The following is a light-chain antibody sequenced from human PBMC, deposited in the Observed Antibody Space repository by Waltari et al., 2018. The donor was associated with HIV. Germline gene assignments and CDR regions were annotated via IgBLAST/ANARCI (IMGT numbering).Light chain of an antibody. J-gene: IGKJ1*01. CDR2: DAS. V-gene: IGKV1-33*01. Sequence: DIQMTQSPSSLSASVGDRVTITCQASQDISKHLNRYQQKPGTAPKLLIYDASNLETGVPSRFSGSGSGTDFTFTISSLQPEDIATYYCQQYDNVSRTFGQGTKVQIK. CDR3: QQYDNVSRT. CDR1: QDISKH.